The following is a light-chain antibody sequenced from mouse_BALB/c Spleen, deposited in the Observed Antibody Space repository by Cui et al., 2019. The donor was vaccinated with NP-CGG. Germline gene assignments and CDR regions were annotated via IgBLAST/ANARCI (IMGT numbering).Light chain of an antibody. V-gene: IGKV4-55*01. CDR2: DTS. CDR3: QQWSSYSWT. J-gene: IGKJ1*01. Sequence: QIVLTESPAIMSASPGEKVTMTCSASSSVSYMYWYQQKPGSSPRLLIYDTSNLASGVPVRFSGSGSGTSYSLTISRVEAEDAATYYCQQWSSYSWTFGGGTKLEIK. CDR1: SSVSY.